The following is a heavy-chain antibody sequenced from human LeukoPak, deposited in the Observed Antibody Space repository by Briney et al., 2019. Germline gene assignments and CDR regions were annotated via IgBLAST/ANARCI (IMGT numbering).Heavy chain of an antibody. V-gene: IGHV4-34*01. CDR2: INHSGST. CDR3: ARGKYVAGLSGCDSYEDGQADKAFDY. Sequence: SETLSLTCAVYGGSFSGYYWSWIRQPPGKGLEWIGEINHSGSTNYNPSLKSRVTISVDTSKNQFSLKLSSVTAADTAVYYCARGKYVAGLSGCDSYEDGQADKAFDYWGQGTLVTVSS. J-gene: IGHJ4*02. D-gene: IGHD5-12*01. CDR1: GGSFSGYY.